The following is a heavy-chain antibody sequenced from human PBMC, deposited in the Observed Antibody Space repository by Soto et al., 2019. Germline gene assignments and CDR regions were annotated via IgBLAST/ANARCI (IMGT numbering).Heavy chain of an antibody. J-gene: IGHJ4*02. Sequence: PSETLSLTCTVSGGSISSGDYYWSWIRQPPGKGLEWIGYIYYSGSTYYNPSLKSRVTISVDTSKNQFSLKLSSVTAADTAVYYCARDKGPHTLADYWGQGTLVTVSS. CDR3: ARDKGPHTLADY. CDR2: IYYSGST. CDR1: GGSISSGDYY. V-gene: IGHV4-30-4*01.